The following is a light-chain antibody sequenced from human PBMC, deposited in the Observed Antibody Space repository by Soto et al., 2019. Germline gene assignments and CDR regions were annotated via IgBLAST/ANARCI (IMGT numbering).Light chain of an antibody. CDR2: EDN. CDR1: SGSIASNY. V-gene: IGLV6-57*03. J-gene: IGLJ2*01. Sequence: NFMLTQPNSVSESPGKTVTISCTRSSGSIASNYVQWYQQRPGSAPTTVIYEDNQRPSGVPDRFSGSIDSSSNSASLTISGLKTEDEADYYCQSYYSSNQVFGGGTKLTVL. CDR3: QSYYSSNQV.